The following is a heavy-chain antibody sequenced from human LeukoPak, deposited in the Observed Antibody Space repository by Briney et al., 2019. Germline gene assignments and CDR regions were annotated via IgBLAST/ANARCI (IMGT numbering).Heavy chain of an antibody. D-gene: IGHD6-19*01. CDR2: VYYSGST. CDR1: GGSISSYY. J-gene: IGHJ4*02. Sequence: SETLSLTCTVSGGSISSYYWSWIRQPPGKRLEWIGYVYYSGSTMYKPSLKSRVTISVDTSKSQFSLRLSSVTAADTAVYYCARYNGGWSYYFDSWGQGTLVTVSS. V-gene: IGHV4-59*01. CDR3: ARYNGGWSYYFDS.